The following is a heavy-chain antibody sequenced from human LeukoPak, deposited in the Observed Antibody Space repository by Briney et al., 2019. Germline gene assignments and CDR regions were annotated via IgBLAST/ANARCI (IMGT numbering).Heavy chain of an antibody. J-gene: IGHJ3*02. CDR1: GFTFSSYA. V-gene: IGHV3-20*04. Sequence: PGGSLRLSCAASGFTFSSYAMNWVRQAPGKGLEWVSGINWNGGSTAYADSVKGRFTISRDNAKNSLYLQMNSLRAEDTAFYYCTKMRGSLYAFDIWGRGTMVTVS. CDR3: TKMRGSLYAFDI. D-gene: IGHD2-15*01. CDR2: INWNGGST.